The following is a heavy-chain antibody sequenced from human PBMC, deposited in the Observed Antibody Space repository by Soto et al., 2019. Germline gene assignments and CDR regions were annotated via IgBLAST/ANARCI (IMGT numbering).Heavy chain of an antibody. CDR2: ILHTGHT. D-gene: IGHD3-22*01. J-gene: IGHJ4*01. CDR3: ARSPRLVDGKWFLDY. V-gene: IGHV4-4*02. CDR1: GDSFTSSNL. Sequence: QVQLQESGPGLVKPSGTLSLTCAVSGDSFTSSNLWTWFRQPQGKGLEWIGDILHTGHTDYSPSLKRRVTISVDTSNRQFSLSLTSVTAADTAVYDCARSPRLVDGKWFLDYWGPGALVTGSS.